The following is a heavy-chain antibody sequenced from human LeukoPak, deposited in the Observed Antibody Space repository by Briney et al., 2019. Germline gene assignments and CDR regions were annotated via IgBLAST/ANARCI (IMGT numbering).Heavy chain of an antibody. Sequence: PGGSLRLSCAASGFTFSSYWMSWVRQAPGKGLESVANIKQDGSEKYYVDSVKGRFTISRDNAKNSLYLQMNSPRVEDTAVYYCARGLYNRNYWGQGTLVTVSS. V-gene: IGHV3-7*01. CDR3: ARGLYNRNY. CDR2: IKQDGSEK. D-gene: IGHD1-14*01. CDR1: GFTFSSYW. J-gene: IGHJ4*02.